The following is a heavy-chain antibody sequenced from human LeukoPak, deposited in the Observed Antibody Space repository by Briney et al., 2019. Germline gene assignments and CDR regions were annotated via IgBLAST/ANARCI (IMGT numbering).Heavy chain of an antibody. CDR2: MNPNSGNT. J-gene: IGHJ5*02. V-gene: IGHV1-8*01. CDR1: GYTFTSYD. CDR3: ARASKTVWSGYYSRKMYNWFDP. D-gene: IGHD3-3*01. Sequence: GASVKVSCKASGYTFTSYDINWVRQATGQGLEWMGWMNPNSGNTGYAQKFQGRVTMTRNTSISTAYMELSSLRSEDTAVYYCARASKTVWSGYYSRKMYNWFDPWGQGTLVTVSS.